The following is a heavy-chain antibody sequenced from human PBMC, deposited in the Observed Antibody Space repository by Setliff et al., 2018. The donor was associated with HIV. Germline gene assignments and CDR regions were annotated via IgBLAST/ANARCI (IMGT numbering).Heavy chain of an antibody. V-gene: IGHV1-46*01. CDR3: AREGYDYVWGSYRSYYMDV. CDR1: GYTFTSYD. CDR2: INPSGGST. D-gene: IGHD3-16*02. J-gene: IGHJ6*03. Sequence: ASVKVSCKASGYTFTSYDINWVRQATGQGLEWMGIINPSGGSTNYAQKFQGRVTMTRDTSTSTVYMELSSLRSEDTAVYYCAREGYDYVWGSYRSYYMDVWGKGTTVTVSS.